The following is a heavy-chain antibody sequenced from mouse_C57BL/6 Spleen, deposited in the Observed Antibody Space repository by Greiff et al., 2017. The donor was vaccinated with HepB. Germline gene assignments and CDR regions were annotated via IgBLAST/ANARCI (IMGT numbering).Heavy chain of an antibody. D-gene: IGHD1-1*01. V-gene: IGHV1-22*01. J-gene: IGHJ4*01. Sequence: VQLQQSGPELVKPGASVKMSCKASGYTFTDYNMHWVKQSHGKSLEWIGYINPNNGGTSYNQKFKGKATLTVNKSSSTAYMELHSLTSEDSAVYYCANYGSSTGAMDYWGQGTSVTVSS. CDR1: GYTFTDYN. CDR3: ANYGSSTGAMDY. CDR2: INPNNGGT.